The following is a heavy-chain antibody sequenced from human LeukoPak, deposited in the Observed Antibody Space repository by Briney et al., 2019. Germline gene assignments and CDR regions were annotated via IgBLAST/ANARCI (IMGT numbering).Heavy chain of an antibody. CDR3: ARDGLGAVVATGGASFNP. D-gene: IGHD6-19*01. Sequence: PSETLSLTCTVSGGSISSYYWSWIRQPAGKGLEWIGRIYASGSTNYNPSLKSRVTMSVDTSKNQFSLKLSSVTAADTAVYYCARDGLGAVVATGGASFNPGGKGTLVTVSS. CDR1: GGSISSYY. J-gene: IGHJ5*02. CDR2: IYASGST. V-gene: IGHV4-4*07.